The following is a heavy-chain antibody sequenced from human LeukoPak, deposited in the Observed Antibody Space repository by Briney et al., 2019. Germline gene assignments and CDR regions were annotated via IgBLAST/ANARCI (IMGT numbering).Heavy chain of an antibody. D-gene: IGHD3-22*01. CDR3: ASAGAEYYYDSTDAFDI. V-gene: IGHV3-21*01. CDR1: GFTFSSYS. CDR2: ISSSSSYI. J-gene: IGHJ3*02. Sequence: MAGGSLRLSCAASGFTFSSYSMNWVRQAPGKGLEWVSSISSSSSYIYYADSVKGRFTISRDNAKNSLYLQMNSLRAEDTAVYYCASAGAEYYYDSTDAFDIWGQGTMVTVSS.